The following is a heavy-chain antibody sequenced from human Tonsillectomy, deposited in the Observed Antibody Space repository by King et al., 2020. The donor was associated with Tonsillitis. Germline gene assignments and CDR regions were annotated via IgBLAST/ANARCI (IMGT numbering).Heavy chain of an antibody. D-gene: IGHD3-3*01. V-gene: IGHV4-34*01. CDR3: AGSDFWSGYSDAFDI. Sequence: VQLQQWGAGLLKPSETLSLTCAVYGGSFSNYYWSWIRQPPGKGLEWIGEMNHSGNTNYNPSLKSRVTISVDTSKNQFSLKLSSVTAADTAVYYCAGSDFWSGYSDAFDIWGQGTMVAVSS. CDR2: MNHSGNT. CDR1: GGSFSNYY. J-gene: IGHJ3*02.